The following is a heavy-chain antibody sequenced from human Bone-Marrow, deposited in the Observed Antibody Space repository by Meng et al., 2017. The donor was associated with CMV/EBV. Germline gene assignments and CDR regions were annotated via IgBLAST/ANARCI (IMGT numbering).Heavy chain of an antibody. CDR2: ISSSGSAI. J-gene: IGHJ6*02. CDR1: GFTFSSYE. D-gene: IGHD6-6*01. V-gene: IGHV3-48*03. Sequence: SLKISCAASGFTFSSYEMNWVRQAPGKGLEWVSYISSSGSAIYYADSVKGRFTISRDNAKNSLYLQMNSLRAEDTAVYYCARDGGYLAARPGGGGDYYYYGMDVRGQGTTVTVSS. CDR3: ARDGGYLAARPGGGGDYYYYGMDV.